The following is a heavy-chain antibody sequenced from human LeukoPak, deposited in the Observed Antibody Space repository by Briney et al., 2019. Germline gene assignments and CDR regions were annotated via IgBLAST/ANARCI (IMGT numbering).Heavy chain of an antibody. CDR2: ISFDGTNK. D-gene: IGHD3-10*01. Sequence: GGSLRLSCAASGFTFSSYEMNWVRQAPGKGLEWVAVISFDGTNKYYANSVQGRFIISRDNSKNTLYLQMNSLRAEDTALYYCARDMYDNGWSSFDYWGQGTLVTVSS. V-gene: IGHV3-30-3*01. J-gene: IGHJ4*02. CDR3: ARDMYDNGWSSFDY. CDR1: GFTFSSYE.